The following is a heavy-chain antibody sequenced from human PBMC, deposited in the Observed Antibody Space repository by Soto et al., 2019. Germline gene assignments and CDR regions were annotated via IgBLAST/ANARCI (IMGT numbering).Heavy chain of an antibody. CDR1: GFSLTTDRVG. CDR3: AHAYGGRSLY. Sequence: QITLKESGPTLVKPTQTLTLTCTFSGFSLTTDRVGVGWIRQPPGEALEWIAVIYWDDSKTYRPSLESRLTITTDTSKNQVALTMTNMDSLDTATYYCAHAYGGRSLYWGQGTLVTFSS. D-gene: IGHD1-26*01. V-gene: IGHV2-5*02. CDR2: IYWDDSK. J-gene: IGHJ4*02.